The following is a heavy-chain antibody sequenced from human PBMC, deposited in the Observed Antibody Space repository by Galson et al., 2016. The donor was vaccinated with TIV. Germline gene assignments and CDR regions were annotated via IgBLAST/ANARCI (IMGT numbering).Heavy chain of an antibody. Sequence: SVKVSCKASGGIFSSYSWVRQAPGQGLEWTGRIIPIIGKADYAQKFQGRLTITADKSTSTGYMELNSLRSDDTAVYYCARGRGYCSTTSCYMDYWGQGTLVTVSS. CDR1: GGIFSSY. J-gene: IGHJ4*02. CDR2: IIPIIGKA. V-gene: IGHV1-69*04. CDR3: ARGRGYCSTTSCYMDY. D-gene: IGHD2-2*02.